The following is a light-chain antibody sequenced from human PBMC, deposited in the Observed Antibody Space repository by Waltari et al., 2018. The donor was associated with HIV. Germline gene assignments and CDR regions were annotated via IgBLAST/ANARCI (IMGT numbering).Light chain of an antibody. CDR1: SSDVGASNS. V-gene: IGLV2-14*01. CDR3: SSYTSSSTLV. J-gene: IGLJ2*01. Sequence: QSALTQPASVSGSPGQSITISCTGTSSDVGASNSVSWYQQHPGKAPKLMIYGVSNRPSGVSNRFSGSKSGNTASLTISGLQAEDEADYYCSSYTSSSTLVFGGGTKLTVL. CDR2: GVS.